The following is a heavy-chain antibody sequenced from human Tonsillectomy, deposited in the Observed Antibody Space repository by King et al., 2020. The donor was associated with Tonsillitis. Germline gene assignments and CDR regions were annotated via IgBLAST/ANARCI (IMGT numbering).Heavy chain of an antibody. V-gene: IGHV3-23*04. CDR1: GFTFSSYA. CDR3: AKVFGYNYGPFDY. CDR2: ISGSGGNT. J-gene: IGHJ4*02. Sequence: VQLVESGGGLVHPGGSLRLSCAASGFTFSSYAMNRVRQAPGKGLEWVSGISGSGGNTDYADSVKGRFTISRDNSKNTLYLQMNSLRAEDTAVFYCAKVFGYNYGPFDYWGQGTLVTVSS. D-gene: IGHD5-18*01.